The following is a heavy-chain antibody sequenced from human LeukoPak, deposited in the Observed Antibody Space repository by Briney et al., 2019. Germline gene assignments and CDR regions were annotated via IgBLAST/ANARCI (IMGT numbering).Heavy chain of an antibody. Sequence: SETLSLTCTVSGGSISSSSYYWGWIRQPPGKGLEWIGEIYHSGSTNYNPSLKSRVTISVDKSKNQFSLKLSSVTAADTAVYYCARVAAAGFDYWGQGTLVTVSS. CDR1: GGSISSSSYY. J-gene: IGHJ4*02. CDR2: IYHSGST. CDR3: ARVAAAGFDY. V-gene: IGHV4-39*07. D-gene: IGHD6-13*01.